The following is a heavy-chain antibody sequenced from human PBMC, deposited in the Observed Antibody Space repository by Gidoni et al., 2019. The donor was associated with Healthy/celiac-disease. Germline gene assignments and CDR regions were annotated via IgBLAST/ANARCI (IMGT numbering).Heavy chain of an antibody. CDR2: IIPIVGTA. Sequence: QVQLVQSGAEVKKPGSSVEVSCKASGGTFSSYAISWLRQAPGQGLEWMGGIIPIVGTANYAQKFQGRVTITADESTSTAYMELSSLRSEDTAVYYCARGYCSSTSCYKNYYYYYGMDVWGQGTTVTVSS. J-gene: IGHJ6*02. D-gene: IGHD2-2*02. CDR1: GGTFSSYA. V-gene: IGHV1-69*01. CDR3: ARGYCSSTSCYKNYYYYYGMDV.